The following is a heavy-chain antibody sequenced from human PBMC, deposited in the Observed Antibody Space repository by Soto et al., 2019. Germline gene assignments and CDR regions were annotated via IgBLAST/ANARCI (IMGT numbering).Heavy chain of an antibody. CDR1: RFTFRNFV. Sequence: EVELLESGGGIVQPGGSLRVSCVASRFTFRNFVMSWVRQAPGKGLEWVSAIRGTGGETFYADSVKGRFTISRDNSKNTLYLQMNSLRDEDTALYFCAQDRGWGVVSPSHDYWGQGTLVTVSS. V-gene: IGHV3-23*01. J-gene: IGHJ4*02. CDR2: IRGTGGET. CDR3: AQDRGWGVVSPSHDY. D-gene: IGHD2-21*01.